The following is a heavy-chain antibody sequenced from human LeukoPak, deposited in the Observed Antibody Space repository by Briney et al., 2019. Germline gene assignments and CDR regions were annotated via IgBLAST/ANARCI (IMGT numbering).Heavy chain of an antibody. D-gene: IGHD3-22*01. CDR3: ARAQDRYDSSGYYYVGSYYYYMDV. J-gene: IGHJ6*03. V-gene: IGHV3-74*01. CDR1: GFTFSSYW. Sequence: TGGSLRLSCAASGFTFSSYWMHWVRQAPGKGLVWVSRINSDGSSTSYADSVKGRFTISRDNAKNTLYLQMNSLRAEDTAVYYCARAQDRYDSSGYYYVGSYYYYMDVWGKGTTVTVSS. CDR2: INSDGSST.